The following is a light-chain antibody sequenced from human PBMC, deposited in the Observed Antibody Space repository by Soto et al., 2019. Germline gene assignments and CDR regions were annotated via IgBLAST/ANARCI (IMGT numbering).Light chain of an antibody. CDR2: DAS. CDR3: QQYGSSTLT. J-gene: IGKJ4*01. V-gene: IGKV3-20*01. CDR1: QSVRSNY. Sequence: EIVLTQSPDTLSLSPGERATLSCRASQSVRSNYLAWYQQKPGQAPRLLIYDASSRATGIPDRFSGSGSGTDFTLTISRLEPEDFAVYYCQQYGSSTLTFGGGTKVDIK.